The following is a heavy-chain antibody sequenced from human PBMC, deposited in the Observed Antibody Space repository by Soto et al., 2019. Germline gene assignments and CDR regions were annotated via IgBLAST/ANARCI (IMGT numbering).Heavy chain of an antibody. J-gene: IGHJ4*02. CDR3: AKVQQRSRIAAAGTFDY. V-gene: IGHV3-23*01. CDR2: ISGSGGST. D-gene: IGHD6-13*01. Sequence: PGGSLRLSCAASGFTFSSYAMSWVRQAPGKGLEWVSAISGSGGSTYYADSVKGRFTISRDNSKNTLYLQMNSLRAEDTAVYYCAKVQQRSRIAAAGTFDYWGQGTLVTVS. CDR1: GFTFSSYA.